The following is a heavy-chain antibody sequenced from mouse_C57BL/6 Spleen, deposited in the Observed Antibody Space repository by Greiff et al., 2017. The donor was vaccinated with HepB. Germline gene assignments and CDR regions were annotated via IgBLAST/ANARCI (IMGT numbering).Heavy chain of an antibody. J-gene: IGHJ2*01. CDR1: GYTFTDYE. V-gene: IGHV1-15*01. D-gene: IGHD2-1*01. Sequence: QVQLKESGAELVRPGASVTLSCKASGYTFTDYEMHWVKQTPVHGLEWIGAIDPETGGTAYNQKFKGKAILTADKSSSTAYMELRSLTSEDSAVYYCTRWGNYPGDYWGQGTTLTVSS. CDR3: TRWGNYPGDY. CDR2: IDPETGGT.